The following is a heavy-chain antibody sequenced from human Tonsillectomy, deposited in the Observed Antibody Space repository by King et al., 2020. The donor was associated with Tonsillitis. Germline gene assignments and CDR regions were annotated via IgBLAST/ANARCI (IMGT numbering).Heavy chain of an antibody. CDR2: VSYDGTNK. CDR3: ARDQSPGDSNGYLNY. CDR1: GFTFSNYA. Sequence: VQLVESEGGVVQPGRSLRLSCAASGFTFSNYAMHWVRQPPGKGLQWVAVVSYDGTNKYYEDSVRGRLTISRDDSKNTLFLQMNSLRAEDTAVYYCARDQSPGDSNGYLNYWGQGTLVTVSS. V-gene: IGHV3-30-3*01. J-gene: IGHJ4*02. D-gene: IGHD3-22*01.